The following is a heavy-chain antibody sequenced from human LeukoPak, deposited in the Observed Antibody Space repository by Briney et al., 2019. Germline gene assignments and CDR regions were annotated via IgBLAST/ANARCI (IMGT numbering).Heavy chain of an antibody. V-gene: IGHV4-39*07. CDR2: TYYTGNI. J-gene: IGHJ4*02. CDR1: GGSLSSGGYY. Sequence: PSETLSLTCTVSGGSLSSGGYYWAWIRLPPGKGLEWIGTTYYTGNIYYNPSLRSRVTISVDTSKKQFSLKLSSVTAADTAVYYCARGGEGYSYGLDWGQGTLVTVSS. CDR3: ARGGEGYSYGLD. D-gene: IGHD5-18*01.